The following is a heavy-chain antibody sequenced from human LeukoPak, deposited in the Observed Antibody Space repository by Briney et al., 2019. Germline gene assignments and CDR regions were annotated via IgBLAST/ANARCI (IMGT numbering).Heavy chain of an antibody. J-gene: IGHJ4*02. CDR3: ARDRFYSGLPFDY. V-gene: IGHV3-66*01. D-gene: IGHD5-12*01. CDR2: IYSGGST. CDR1: GFTFSSYA. Sequence: GGSLRLSCAASGFTFSSYAMSWVRQAPGEGLEWVSVIYSGGSTYYADSVKGRFTISRDNSKNTLYLQLNSLRAEDTAVYYCARDRFYSGLPFDYWGQGTLVTVSS.